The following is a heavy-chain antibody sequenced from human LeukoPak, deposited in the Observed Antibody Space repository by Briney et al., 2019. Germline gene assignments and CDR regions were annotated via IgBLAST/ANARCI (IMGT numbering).Heavy chain of an antibody. CDR3: AKDKRRYYYDSSGYYYVYYFDY. D-gene: IGHD3-22*01. J-gene: IGHJ4*02. CDR2: ISGSGGST. Sequence: PGGSLRLSCEASGFTFSSYAMSWVRQAPGKGLDWVSAISGSGGSTYYADSVKGRFTICRDNSKNTLYLQMNSLRAEDTAVYYCAKDKRRYYYDSSGYYYVYYFDYWGQGTLVTVSS. CDR1: GFTFSSYA. V-gene: IGHV3-23*01.